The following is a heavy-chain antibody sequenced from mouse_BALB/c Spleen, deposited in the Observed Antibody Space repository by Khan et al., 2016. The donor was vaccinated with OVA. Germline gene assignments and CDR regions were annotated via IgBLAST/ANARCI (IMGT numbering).Heavy chain of an antibody. Sequence: QVQLKESGPGLVAPSQSLSITCTLSGFSFTNYGVHWVRQPPGKGLEWLVVIWNYGSTTYISSLKSRLTVSKYNSKSQVVLKKNSLQTDDTAMYFCARQPYYHYNIMDYWGQGTSVTVSS. CDR2: IWNYGST. CDR1: GFSFTNYG. V-gene: IGHV2-6-1*01. CDR3: ARQPYYHYNIMDY. J-gene: IGHJ4*01. D-gene: IGHD2-10*01.